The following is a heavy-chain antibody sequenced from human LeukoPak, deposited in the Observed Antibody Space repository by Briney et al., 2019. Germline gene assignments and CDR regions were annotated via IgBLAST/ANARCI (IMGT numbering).Heavy chain of an antibody. Sequence: ASVKVSCKASVYTFTTYYMHWVRQTPVQGLEWMGIINPSGGSTSYAQKFQGRVTMTRDMSTSTVYMELSSLRSEDTAVYYCARASDNYYYYMDVWGKGTTVTVSS. V-gene: IGHV1-46*01. J-gene: IGHJ6*03. CDR1: VYTFTTYY. CDR3: ARASDNYYYYMDV. CDR2: INPSGGST.